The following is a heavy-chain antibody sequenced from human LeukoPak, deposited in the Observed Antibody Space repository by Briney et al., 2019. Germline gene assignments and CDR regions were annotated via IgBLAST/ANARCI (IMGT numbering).Heavy chain of an antibody. CDR2: IYYSGST. Sequence: KPSETLSLTCTVSGGSLSSYYWSWIRQPPGKGLEWIGYIYYSGSTNYNPSLKSRVTISVDTSKNQFSLKLSSVTAADTAVYYCARTSGTSFDYWGQGTLATVSS. CDR1: GGSLSSYY. CDR3: ARTSGTSFDY. J-gene: IGHJ4*02. D-gene: IGHD1-14*01. V-gene: IGHV4-59*01.